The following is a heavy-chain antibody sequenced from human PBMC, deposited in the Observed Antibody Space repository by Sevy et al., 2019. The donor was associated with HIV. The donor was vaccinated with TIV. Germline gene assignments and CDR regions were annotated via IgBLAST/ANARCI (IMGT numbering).Heavy chain of an antibody. J-gene: IGHJ4*02. V-gene: IGHV3-30*02. CDR2: IRYDGSNK. D-gene: IGHD1-26*01. Sequence: GGSLRLSCAASGFTFSSYGMHWVRQAPGKGLEWVAFIRYDGSNKYYADSVKGRFTISRDNSKNTLYLQMNSLRAEDTAVYYCAKGPIYSGSYYFDYWGQGTLVTVSS. CDR3: AKGPIYSGSYYFDY. CDR1: GFTFSSYG.